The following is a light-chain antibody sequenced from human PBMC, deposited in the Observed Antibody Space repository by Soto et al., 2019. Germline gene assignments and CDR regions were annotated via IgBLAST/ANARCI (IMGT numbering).Light chain of an antibody. J-gene: IGLJ2*01. CDR2: DFN. Sequence: QSALTQPASVSGYPGQSITISCTGTSNDIGGYNYESWYQQHPGKAPKLIIYDFNSWPSGVSNRFSGSKSGNTASLTSSGRQSEDETDYYCNSYTSSNTRIFGGGTKLTVL. CDR1: SNDIGGYNY. CDR3: NSYTSSNTRI. V-gene: IGLV2-14*03.